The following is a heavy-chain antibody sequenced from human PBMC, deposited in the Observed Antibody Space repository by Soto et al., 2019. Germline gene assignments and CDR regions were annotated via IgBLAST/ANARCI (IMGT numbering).Heavy chain of an antibody. V-gene: IGHV4-31*03. CDR2: IYYSGST. CDR1: GGSISSGGYY. CDR3: ARDGRGGYYDSSGYPSGGMDV. J-gene: IGHJ6*02. D-gene: IGHD3-22*01. Sequence: TPSLTCTVSGGSISSGGYYWSWIRQHPGKGLEWIGYIYYSGSTYYNPSLKSRVTISVDTSKNQFSLKLSSVTTADTAVYYCARDGRGGYYDSSGYPSGGMDVWGQGTTVT.